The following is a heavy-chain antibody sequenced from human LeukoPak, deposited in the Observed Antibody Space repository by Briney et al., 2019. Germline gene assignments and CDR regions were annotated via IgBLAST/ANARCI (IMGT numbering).Heavy chain of an antibody. J-gene: IGHJ4*02. CDR3: AREWGGRSGWRKIFDY. CDR2: TYYRSKWYN. Sequence: SQTLSLTCAISGGSVSSNSAAWNWIRQSPSRGLEWLGRTYYRSKWYNDYAVSVKSRITINPDTSKNQFSLQLNSVTPEDTAVYYCAREWGGRSGWRKIFDYWGQGTLVTVSS. V-gene: IGHV6-1*01. D-gene: IGHD6-19*01. CDR1: GGSVSSNSAA.